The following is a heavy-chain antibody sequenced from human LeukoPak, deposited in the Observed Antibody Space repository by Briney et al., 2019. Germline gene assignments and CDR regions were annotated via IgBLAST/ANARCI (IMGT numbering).Heavy chain of an antibody. D-gene: IGHD1-26*01. CDR3: ARRGRTSLGAFDI. Sequence: KPSETLSLTCAVSGYSISSGYYWGWIRQPPGKGLEWIGSIYHSGSTYYNPSLKSRVTISVDTSKNQFSLKLSSVTAADTAVYYCARRGRTSLGAFDIWGQGTMVTVS. CDR2: IYHSGST. J-gene: IGHJ3*02. CDR1: GYSISSGYY. V-gene: IGHV4-38-2*01.